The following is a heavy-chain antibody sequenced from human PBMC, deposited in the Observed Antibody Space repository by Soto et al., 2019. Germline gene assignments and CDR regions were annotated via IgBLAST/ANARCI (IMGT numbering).Heavy chain of an antibody. CDR2: ISGSGGST. CDR1: GFTFSNYA. J-gene: IGHJ6*03. V-gene: IGHV3-23*01. CDR3: ANSGPVVIAAYYYMDV. D-gene: IGHD2-21*01. Sequence: GGSLRLSCAASGFTFSNYAMSWVRQAPGMGLEWVSAISGSGGSTYYADSVNGRFTISRDNSKNTLYLQMNSLRAEDKAVYYCANSGPVVIAAYYYMDVWGKGTTVTVSS.